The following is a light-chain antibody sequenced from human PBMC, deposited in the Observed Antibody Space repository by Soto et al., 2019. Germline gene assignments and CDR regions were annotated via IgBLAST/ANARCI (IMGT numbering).Light chain of an antibody. CDR3: CSYARSSNYV. CDR2: EGS. J-gene: IGLJ1*01. CDR1: SSDVGSYNL. Sequence: QSVLTQPASVSGSPGQSITISCTGTSSDVGSYNLVSWYQQHPGKAPKLMIYEGSKRPSGVSNRFSGSKSGNTASLTISGLQAEDEADYYCCSYARSSNYVFGTGTKLTVL. V-gene: IGLV2-23*01.